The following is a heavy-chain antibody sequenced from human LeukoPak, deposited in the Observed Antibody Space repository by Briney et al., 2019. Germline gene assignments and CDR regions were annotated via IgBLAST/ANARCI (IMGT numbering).Heavy chain of an antibody. J-gene: IGHJ4*02. CDR2: IYQSGST. D-gene: IGHD3-10*01. CDR1: GYSISSGYY. Sequence: PSETLSLTCAVSGYSISSGYYWGWIRQPPGKGLEWIGNIYQSGSTNYNPSLKSRVTISVDTSKNQFSLKLSSVTAADTAVYYCARYNRFGEYFDYWGQGTLVTVSS. V-gene: IGHV4-38-2*01. CDR3: ARYNRFGEYFDY.